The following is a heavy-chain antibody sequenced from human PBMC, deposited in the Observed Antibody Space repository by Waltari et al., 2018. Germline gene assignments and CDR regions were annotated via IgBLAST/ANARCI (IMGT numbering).Heavy chain of an antibody. D-gene: IGHD3-22*01. J-gene: IGHJ6*03. V-gene: IGHV4-59*02. CDR3: ARWVNYDASGPLLGYYMDV. CDR2: IFYGGST. Sequence: QVQLQQSGPRLVKPSETLSLTCSVSGGSVSTYYWNWIRPSPRKGLESIGYIFYGGSTKDNPSLESRVSISLDTSKNQFSLKLSAVTAADTAVYYCARWVNYDASGPLLGYYMDVWGKGTTVTVSS. CDR1: GGSVSTYY.